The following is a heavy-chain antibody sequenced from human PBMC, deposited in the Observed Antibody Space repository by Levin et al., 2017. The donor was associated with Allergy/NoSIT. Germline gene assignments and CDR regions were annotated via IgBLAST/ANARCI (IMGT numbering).Heavy chain of an antibody. Sequence: SQTLSLTCAVYGGSFSGYYWSWIRQPPGKGLEWIGEINHSGSTNYNPSLKSRVTISVDTSKNQFSLKLSSVTAADTAVYYCARVPFQPSYSKRTYYFDYWGQGTLVTVSS. CDR3: ARVPFQPSYSKRTYYFDY. CDR2: INHSGST. J-gene: IGHJ4*02. V-gene: IGHV4-34*01. D-gene: IGHD4-11*01. CDR1: GGSFSGYY.